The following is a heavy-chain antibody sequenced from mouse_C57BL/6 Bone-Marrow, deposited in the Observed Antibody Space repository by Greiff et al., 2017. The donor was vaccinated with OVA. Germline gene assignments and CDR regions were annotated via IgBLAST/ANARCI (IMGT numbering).Heavy chain of an antibody. Sequence: EVKLMESGGGLVQSGRSLRLSCATSGFTFSDFYMEWVRQAPGKGLEWIAASRNKANDYTTEYSASVKGRFIVSRDTSQSILYLQMNVLRAEDTAIYYCARDASNYYAMDYWGQGTSVTVSS. CDR2: SRNKANDYTT. CDR1: GFTFSDFY. D-gene: IGHD2-5*01. CDR3: ARDASNYYAMDY. J-gene: IGHJ4*01. V-gene: IGHV7-1*01.